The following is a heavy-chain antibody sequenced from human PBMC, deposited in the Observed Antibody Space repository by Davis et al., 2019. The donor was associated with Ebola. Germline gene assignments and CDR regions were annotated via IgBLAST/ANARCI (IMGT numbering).Heavy chain of an antibody. CDR1: GYTFTGYY. CDR3: ARGLLWFGELLPHYYFDY. J-gene: IGHJ4*02. V-gene: IGHV1-2*04. Sequence: ASVKVSCKASGYTFTGYYMHWVRQAPGQGLEWMGWINPNSGGTNYAQKFQGWVTMTRATSISTAYMGLSRLRSDDTAVYYCARGLLWFGELLPHYYFDYWGQGTLVTVSS. CDR2: INPNSGGT. D-gene: IGHD3-10*01.